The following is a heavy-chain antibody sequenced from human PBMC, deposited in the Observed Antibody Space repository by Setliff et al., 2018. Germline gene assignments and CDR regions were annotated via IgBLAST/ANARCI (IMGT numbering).Heavy chain of an antibody. CDR1: GYSFTDYW. CDR2: IYPGDSDT. Sequence: GESPKISCKGSGYSFTDYWIGWVRLMPGKGLGWMGIIYPGDSDTRYSPSFQGHVTISADESIDTAYLQWSSLKASDTAIYYCARQEDYDRVDPWGQGTLVTVSS. V-gene: IGHV5-51*01. CDR3: ARQEDYDRVDP. J-gene: IGHJ5*02. D-gene: IGHD4-17*01.